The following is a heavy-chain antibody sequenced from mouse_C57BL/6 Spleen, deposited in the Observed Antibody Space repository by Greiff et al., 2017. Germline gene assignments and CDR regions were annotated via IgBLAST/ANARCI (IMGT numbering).Heavy chain of an antibody. V-gene: IGHV14-4*01. CDR3: TTGGLRSDY. J-gene: IGHJ2*01. Sequence: VQLQQSGAELVRPGASVKLSCTASGFNIKDDYMHWVKQRPEQGLEWIGWIDPENGDTEYASKFQGKATITADTSSNTAYLQLRSLTSEDTAVYYCTTGGLRSDYWGQGTTLTVSS. CDR2: IDPENGDT. CDR1: GFNIKDDY. D-gene: IGHD1-1*01.